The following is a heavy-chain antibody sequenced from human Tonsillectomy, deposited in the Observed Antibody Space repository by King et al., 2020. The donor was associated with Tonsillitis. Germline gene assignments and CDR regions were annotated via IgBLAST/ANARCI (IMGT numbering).Heavy chain of an antibody. V-gene: IGHV3-33*05. J-gene: IGHJ4*02. CDR1: GFTFSSYG. D-gene: IGHD3-10*01. Sequence: HVQLVESGGGVVQPGRSLRLSCAASGFTFSSYGMHWVRQAPGKGLEWVVVISYDGSNKYYADSVKGRFTISRDNSKNTLYLQMNSLRAEDTAVYYCASHSSEERWVGEAYDDYWGQGTLVTVSS. CDR3: ASHSSEERWVGEAYDDY. CDR2: ISYDGSNK.